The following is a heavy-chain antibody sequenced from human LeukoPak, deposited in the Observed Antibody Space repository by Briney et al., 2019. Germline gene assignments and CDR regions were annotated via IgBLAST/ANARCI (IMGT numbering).Heavy chain of an antibody. Sequence: PGRSLRLSCAASGFTFSSYGMHWVRQAPGKGLEWVAVISYDGSNKYYADSVKGRFTISRDNSKNTLYLQMNSLRAEDTAVYYCAKASGSVPYWGQGTLVTVSS. CDR2: ISYDGSNK. V-gene: IGHV3-30*18. J-gene: IGHJ4*02. CDR1: GFTFSSYG. CDR3: AKASGSVPY. D-gene: IGHD1-26*01.